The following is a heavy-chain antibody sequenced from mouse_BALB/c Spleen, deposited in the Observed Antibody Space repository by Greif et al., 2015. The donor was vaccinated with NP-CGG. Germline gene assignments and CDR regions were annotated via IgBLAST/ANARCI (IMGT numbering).Heavy chain of an antibody. V-gene: IGHV2-2*02. CDR2: IWSGGST. D-gene: IGHD2-4*01. J-gene: IGHJ4*01. CDR3: ASDYDGDYYAMDY. CDR1: GFSLTSYG. Sequence: QVQLQQSGPGLVQPSQSLSITCTVSGFSLTSYGVHWVRQSPGKGLEWLGVIWSGGSTDYNAAFISRLSISKDNSKSQVFFKMNSLQANDTAIYYCASDYDGDYYAMDYWGQGTSVTVSS.